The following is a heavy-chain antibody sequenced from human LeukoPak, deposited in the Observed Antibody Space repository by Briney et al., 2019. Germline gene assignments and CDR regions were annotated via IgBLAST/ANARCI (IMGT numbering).Heavy chain of an antibody. CDR2: IYHSGST. CDR3: ARAVEMATSFFDY. D-gene: IGHD5-24*01. J-gene: IGHJ4*02. V-gene: IGHV4-38-2*02. CDR1: GYSISSGYY. Sequence: SETLSLTCTVSGYSISSGYYWGWIRQPPGKGLEWIGSIYHSGSTYYNPSLKSRVTISVDTSKNQFSLKLSSVTAADTAVYYCARAVEMATSFFDYWGQGTLVTVSS.